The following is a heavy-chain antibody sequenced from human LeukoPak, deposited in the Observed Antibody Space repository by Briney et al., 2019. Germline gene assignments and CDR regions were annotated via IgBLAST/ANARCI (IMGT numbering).Heavy chain of an antibody. CDR2: IRATSHHI. CDR3: ATDLLRVRFDDAGTDPIQLPGY. CDR1: GFPFSTYS. Sequence: PGGSLRLSCAASGFPFSTYSLNWVRHPPGEGLEWVSSIRATSHHIYSADSVKGRCSISRDNAETSLYLQMNSLRVEDTAVYYCATDLLRVRFDDAGTDPIQLPGYWGQGTLVTVSS. V-gene: IGHV3-21*01. J-gene: IGHJ4*02. D-gene: IGHD3-3*01.